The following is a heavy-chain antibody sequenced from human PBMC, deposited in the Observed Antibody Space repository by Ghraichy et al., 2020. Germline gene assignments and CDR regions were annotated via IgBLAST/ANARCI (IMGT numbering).Heavy chain of an antibody. D-gene: IGHD1-26*01. CDR1: GFNFINYA. Sequence: GGSLRLSCAASGFNFINYAMSWVRQAPGKGLEWVSTIVSGGATYYADSVKGRFTISRDNSQNTLYLQMNSLRAEDTAVYYCAEGRPGSGIKEGGQGTLVTVSS. CDR3: AEGRPGSGIKE. J-gene: IGHJ4*02. V-gene: IGHV3-23*01. CDR2: IVSGGAT.